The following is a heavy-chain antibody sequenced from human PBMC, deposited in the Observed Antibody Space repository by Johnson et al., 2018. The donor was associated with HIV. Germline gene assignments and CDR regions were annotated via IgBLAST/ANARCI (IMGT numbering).Heavy chain of an antibody. CDR1: GVTISSFG. CDR2: IRFDGSSR. V-gene: IGHV3-30*02. Sequence: VQLVESGGGVVQPGGSLRLSCAASGVTISSFGMHWVRQAPGKGLEWVAFIRFDGSSRYYANSVKGRFTISRDNSKSTLYLQMNSLRAEDTTVYYCARDQGGYSYGYRVGAFDIWGQGTMVTVSS. D-gene: IGHD5-18*01. J-gene: IGHJ3*02. CDR3: ARDQGGYSYGYRVGAFDI.